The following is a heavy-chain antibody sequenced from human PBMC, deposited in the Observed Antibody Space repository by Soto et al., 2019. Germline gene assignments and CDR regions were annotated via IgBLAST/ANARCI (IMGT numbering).Heavy chain of an antibody. CDR3: ARRWGRTFDY. J-gene: IGHJ4*02. CDR2: IDNSGGT. CDR1: SVSISNYK. Sequence: SETLSLTCSVSSVSISNYKWSWIRQTPGKGLEWIGYIDNSGGTSYNPSLKSRVTISVDTSKNQFSLKLSSVTAADTAVYYCARRWGRTFDYWGQGTLVTVSS. V-gene: IGHV4-59*08. D-gene: IGHD7-27*01.